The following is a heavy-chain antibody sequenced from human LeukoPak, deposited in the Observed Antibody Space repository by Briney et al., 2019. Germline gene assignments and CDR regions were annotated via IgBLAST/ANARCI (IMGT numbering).Heavy chain of an antibody. D-gene: IGHD3-16*02. Sequence: GASVKVSCKASGYTFTGYYMHWVRQAPGQGLEWMGWINPNSGGTNYAQKFQGRVTMTRDTSISTAYMELSRLRSDDTAVYYCARVLYYDYVWGSYRYGNFDYWGQGTLVTVSS. CDR3: ARVLYYDYVWGSYRYGNFDY. J-gene: IGHJ4*02. V-gene: IGHV1-2*02. CDR1: GYTFTGYY. CDR2: INPNSGGT.